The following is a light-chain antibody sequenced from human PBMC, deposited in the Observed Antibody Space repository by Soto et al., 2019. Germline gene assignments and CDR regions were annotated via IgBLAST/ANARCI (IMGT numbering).Light chain of an antibody. Sequence: DIQMTQSPSTLSASVGDRVTITCRASQSITRYLAWHQQKPGKAPKLLIYDASTLQGGVPSRFSGSGSGTEFTLTISSLQPDDFATYYCQQYNSHSYTVGPGTKVDIK. CDR2: DAS. CDR3: QQYNSHSYT. J-gene: IGKJ2*01. V-gene: IGKV1-5*01. CDR1: QSITRY.